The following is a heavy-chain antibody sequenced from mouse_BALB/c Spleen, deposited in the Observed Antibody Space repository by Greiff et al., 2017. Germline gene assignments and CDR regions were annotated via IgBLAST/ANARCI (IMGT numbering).Heavy chain of an antibody. Sequence: QVQLQQSGPGLVAPSQSLSITCTVSGFSLTSYDISWIRQPPGKGLEWLGVIWTGGGTNYNSAFLSRLSISKDNSKSQVFLKMNSLQTDDTAIYYCVSQTARVPWFAYWGQGTLVTVSA. J-gene: IGHJ3*01. D-gene: IGHD3-2*01. CDR3: VSQTARVPWFAY. CDR2: IWTGGGT. V-gene: IGHV2-9-2*01. CDR1: GFSLTSYD.